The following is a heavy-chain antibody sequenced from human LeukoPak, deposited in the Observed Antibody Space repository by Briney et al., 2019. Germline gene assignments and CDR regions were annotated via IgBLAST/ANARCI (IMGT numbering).Heavy chain of an antibody. V-gene: IGHV3-20*04. CDR1: GFTFDDYG. CDR3: ARDGGYCSGGSCYSDAFDV. J-gene: IGHJ3*01. D-gene: IGHD2-15*01. CDR2: INWNGGST. Sequence: SGGSLRLSCAASGFTFDDYGMSWVRQAPGKGLEWVSGINWNGGSTGYADSVKGRFTISRDNAKNSLYLQMNSLRAEDTALYYCARDGGYCSGGSCYSDAFDVWGQGTVTTVSS.